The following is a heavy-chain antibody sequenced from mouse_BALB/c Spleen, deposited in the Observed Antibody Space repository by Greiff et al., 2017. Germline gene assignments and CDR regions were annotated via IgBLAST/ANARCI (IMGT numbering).Heavy chain of an antibody. CDR3: TRWCDGYFDV. CDR1: GYTFTSYW. J-gene: IGHJ1*01. CDR2: IYPSDSYT. D-gene: IGHD1-1*02. Sequence: QVQLQQPGAELVRPGASVKLSCKASGYTFTSYWINWVKQRPGQGLEWIGNIYPSDSYTNYNQKFKDKATLTVDKSSSTAYMQLSSPTSEDSAVYYCTRWCDGYFDVWGAGTTVTVSS. V-gene: IGHV1-69*02.